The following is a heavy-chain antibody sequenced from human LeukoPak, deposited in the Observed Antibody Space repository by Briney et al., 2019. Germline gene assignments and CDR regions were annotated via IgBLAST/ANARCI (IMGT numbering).Heavy chain of an antibody. CDR2: IIPIFGTA. CDR3: ATSGYCSSTSCYVYYYYGMDV. V-gene: IGHV1-69*01. J-gene: IGHJ6*02. D-gene: IGHD2-2*01. Sequence: SVKVSCKASGGTFSSYAISWVRQAPGQGLEWMGGIIPIFGTANYAQKFQCRVTITADESTSTAYMELSSLRSEDTAVYYCATSGYCSSTSCYVYYYYGMDVWGQGTTVTVSS. CDR1: GGTFSSYA.